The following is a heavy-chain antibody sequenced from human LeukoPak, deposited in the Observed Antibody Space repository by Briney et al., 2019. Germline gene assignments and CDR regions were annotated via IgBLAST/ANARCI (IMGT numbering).Heavy chain of an antibody. CDR2: ISAYNGNT. J-gene: IGHJ6*03. CDR1: GYTFTSYG. Sequence: ASVKVSCKASGYTFTSYGISWVRQAPGQGLEWMGWISAYNGNTNYAQKLQGRVTMTTDTSTSTAYMELSSLRSEDTAVYYCARDRQCSGGSCYPYYYYYYMDVWGKGTTVTISS. D-gene: IGHD2-15*01. V-gene: IGHV1-18*01. CDR3: ARDRQCSGGSCYPYYYYYYMDV.